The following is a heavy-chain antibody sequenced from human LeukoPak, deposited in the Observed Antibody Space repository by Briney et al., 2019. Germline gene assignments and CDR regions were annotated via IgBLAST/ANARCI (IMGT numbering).Heavy chain of an antibody. J-gene: IGHJ3*02. D-gene: IGHD3-22*01. CDR2: IWYGGSNK. Sequence: GGSLRLSCAASGFTFSSYGMHWVRQAPGKGLEWVAVIWYGGSNKYYADSVKGRFTISRDNSKNTLYLQMNSLRAEDTAVYYCARGEGMIVEIGGCAFDIWGQGTMVTVSS. V-gene: IGHV3-33*08. CDR1: GFTFSSYG. CDR3: ARGEGMIVEIGGCAFDI.